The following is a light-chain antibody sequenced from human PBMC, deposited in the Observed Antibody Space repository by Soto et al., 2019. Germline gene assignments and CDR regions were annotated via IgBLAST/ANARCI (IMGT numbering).Light chain of an antibody. CDR2: GAS. CDR3: QQYGSSRALT. Sequence: EIVLTQSPGTLSLSPGERATLSCRASQSVSSSYLAWYQQKPGQAPRLLIYGASSRATGIPDRFSGSGSGTDFTLTSSRLEPEDCAVYYCQQYGSSRALTFGGGTKVEIK. J-gene: IGKJ4*01. CDR1: QSVSSSY. V-gene: IGKV3-20*01.